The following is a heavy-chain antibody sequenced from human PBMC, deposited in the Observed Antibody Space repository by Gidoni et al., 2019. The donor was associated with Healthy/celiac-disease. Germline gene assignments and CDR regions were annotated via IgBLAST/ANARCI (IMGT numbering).Heavy chain of an antibody. Sequence: QVQLQQWGAGLLKPAETRSTTCAVDGGSFSGYYGSWIRQPPGKGLEWIGEINHSGSTNYNPSLKSRVTISVDTSKNQFSLKLSSVTAADTAVYYCARDYGDYVGAFDIWGQGTMVTVSS. V-gene: IGHV4-34*01. CDR2: INHSGST. J-gene: IGHJ3*02. CDR3: ARDYGDYVGAFDI. CDR1: GGSFSGYY. D-gene: IGHD4-17*01.